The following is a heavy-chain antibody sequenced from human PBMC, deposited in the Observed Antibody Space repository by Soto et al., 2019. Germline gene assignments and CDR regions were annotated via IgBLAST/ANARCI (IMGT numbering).Heavy chain of an antibody. CDR1: GGFFSGYY. V-gene: IGHV4-34*01. CDR3: ASLLLHDLYEYYGMDV. CDR2: IKHSGST. J-gene: IGHJ6*02. Sequence: SETLSLTCAGYGGFFSGYYWRWIRPPPGKGLEWIGEIKHSGSTNYNPSLKSRVTISVDTSKNQFSLKLSSVTAADTAVYYCASLLLHDLYEYYGMDVWGQGTTVTVSS. D-gene: IGHD2-21*01.